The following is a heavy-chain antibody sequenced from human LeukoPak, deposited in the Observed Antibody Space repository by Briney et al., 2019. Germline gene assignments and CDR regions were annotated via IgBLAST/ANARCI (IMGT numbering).Heavy chain of an antibody. J-gene: IGHJ4*02. Sequence: GGSLRLSCAASGFILSGYGMHWVRQAPGKGLEWVAFIRNDGSNQYYPDSVKGRFTISRDNSKNTVDLQMNSLRAEDSGVYYCAKDTFRTRYYFDYWGQGTLVTVSS. CDR2: IRNDGSNQ. CDR3: AKDTFRTRYYFDY. CDR1: GFILSGYG. D-gene: IGHD1/OR15-1a*01. V-gene: IGHV3-30*02.